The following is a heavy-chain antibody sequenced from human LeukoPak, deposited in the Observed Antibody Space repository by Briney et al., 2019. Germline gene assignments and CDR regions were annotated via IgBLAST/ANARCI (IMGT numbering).Heavy chain of an antibody. V-gene: IGHV4-30-2*01. CDR1: GGAISSGGYS. D-gene: IGHD2-2*01. CDR2: IYHSGST. J-gene: IGHJ5*02. Sequence: SGTLCLTCAVSGGAISSGGYSWSWIGQPPGKGLDWIGYIYHSGSTYYNPSLKTRVTISVDRSKTQFSLKLSSVTAADTPVYYCARGRSIVVVPWRWFWSDPWGQRTLATLSS. CDR3: ARGRSIVVVPWRWFWSDP.